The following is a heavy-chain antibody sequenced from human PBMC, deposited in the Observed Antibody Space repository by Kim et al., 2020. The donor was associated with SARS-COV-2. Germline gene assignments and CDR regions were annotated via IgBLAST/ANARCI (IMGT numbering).Heavy chain of an antibody. CDR2: MNPQSGNT. CDR3: ARGIKRGEEQPTRWFDA. Sequence: ASVKVSCKASGYTFTNYDINWVRQATGQGLEWLGWMNPQSGNTGYPQKFQGRVIMTRNTSISTAYMDLSSLRSEDTAVYFCARGIKRGEEQPTRWFDAWGQGTLVTVSS. D-gene: IGHD3-10*01. V-gene: IGHV1-8*01. CDR1: GYTFTNYD. J-gene: IGHJ5*02.